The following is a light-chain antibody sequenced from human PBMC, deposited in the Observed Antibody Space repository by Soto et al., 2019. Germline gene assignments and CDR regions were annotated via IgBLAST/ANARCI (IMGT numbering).Light chain of an antibody. Sequence: EIVLTQSPGTLSLSPGERATLSCRASQNVTSSYLAWYQQKPGQAPRLLIYGASSRATGIPDRFSGSGSGXXXXXXIXXXEPEDFAVYYCHQYGTSRHTFGQGTKLEIK. V-gene: IGKV3-20*01. J-gene: IGKJ2*01. CDR2: GAS. CDR3: HQYGTSRHT. CDR1: QNVTSSY.